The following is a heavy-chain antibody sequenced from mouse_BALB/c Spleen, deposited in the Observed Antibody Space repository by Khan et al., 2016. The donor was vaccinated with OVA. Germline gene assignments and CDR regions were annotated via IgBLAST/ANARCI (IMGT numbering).Heavy chain of an antibody. D-gene: IGHD3-1*01. CDR1: GYSITSGYF. CDR2: IRYDGNS. Sequence: EVQLQESGPGLVKPSQSLSLTCSVTGYSITSGYFWNWIRQFPGNKLEWMGYIRYDGNSNYNPSLKNRISITRATSKNQFFLKLKYVTPEDTATYYCARGGSSGPAWFAYWGQGTLVTVSA. CDR3: ARGGSSGPAWFAY. V-gene: IGHV3-6*02. J-gene: IGHJ3*01.